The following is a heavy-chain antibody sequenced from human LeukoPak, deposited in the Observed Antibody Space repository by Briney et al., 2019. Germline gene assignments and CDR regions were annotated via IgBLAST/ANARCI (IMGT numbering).Heavy chain of an antibody. CDR3: ARLAVAGRRHGD. CDR2: INHSGST. CDR1: GGSFSGYY. D-gene: IGHD6-19*01. Sequence: SETLSLTCAVYGGSFSGYYWSWIRQPPGKGLEWIGEINHSGSTNYNPPLKSRVTISVDTSKNQFSLKLSSVTAADTAVYYCARLAVAGRRHGDWGQGTLVTVSS. V-gene: IGHV4-34*01. J-gene: IGHJ4*02.